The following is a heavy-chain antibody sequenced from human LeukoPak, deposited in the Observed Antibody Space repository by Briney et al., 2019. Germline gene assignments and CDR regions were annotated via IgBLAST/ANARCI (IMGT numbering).Heavy chain of an antibody. CDR1: GDSFTSVTDY. Sequence: SETLSLTCTVSGDSFTSVTDYWAWIRQPPGKGLEWIGYIYYSGSTNYNPSLKSRVTISVDTSKNQFSLKLSSVTAADTAVYYCARHFAIDYGSGSYEAFDIWGQGTMVTVSS. CDR2: IYYSGST. V-gene: IGHV4-61*01. D-gene: IGHD3-10*01. J-gene: IGHJ3*02. CDR3: ARHFAIDYGSGSYEAFDI.